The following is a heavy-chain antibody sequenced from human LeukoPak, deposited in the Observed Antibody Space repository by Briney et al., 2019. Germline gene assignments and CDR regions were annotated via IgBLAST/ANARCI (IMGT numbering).Heavy chain of an antibody. D-gene: IGHD5-18*01. CDR1: GFMFSSHG. J-gene: IGHJ4*02. CDR3: AKTRGYRYGFLDY. V-gene: IGHV3-23*01. CDR2: IRGSGGMT. Sequence: GGSLRLSCAASGFMFSSHGMSWVRQAPGKGLEWVSGIRGSGGMTYYAGCGNDRFTISSNNCNNTLDLQMNSQIGEQAAVYYCAKTRGYRYGFLDYWGQGTLVTVSS.